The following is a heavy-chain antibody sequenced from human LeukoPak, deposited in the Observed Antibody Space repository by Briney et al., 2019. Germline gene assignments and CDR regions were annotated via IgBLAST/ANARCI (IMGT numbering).Heavy chain of an antibody. D-gene: IGHD6-19*01. CDR3: ARDPYSSGWYRAEGFDY. V-gene: IGHV3-7*01. J-gene: IGHJ4*02. Sequence: GGSLRLSCAASGFTFSSYWMSWVRQAPGKGLEWVANIKQDGSEKYYVDSVKGRFTISRDNAKNSLYLQMNSLRAEDTAVYYCARDPYSSGWYRAEGFDYWGQGTLVTVSS. CDR2: IKQDGSEK. CDR1: GFTFSSYW.